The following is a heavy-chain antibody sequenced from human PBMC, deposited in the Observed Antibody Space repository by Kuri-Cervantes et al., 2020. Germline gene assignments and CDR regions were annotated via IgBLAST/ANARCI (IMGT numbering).Heavy chain of an antibody. CDR3: ARGRSIAARWAFDI. V-gene: IGHV1-46*01. D-gene: IGHD6-6*01. CDR2: INPSGGST. Sequence: GGSLRLSCAASGFTFSSYAMHWVRQAPGQGLEWMGIINPSGGSTSYAQKFQGRVTMTRDTSTSTVYMELSSLRSEDTAVYYCARGRSIAARWAFDIWGQGTMVTVSS. J-gene: IGHJ3*02. CDR1: GFTFSSYA.